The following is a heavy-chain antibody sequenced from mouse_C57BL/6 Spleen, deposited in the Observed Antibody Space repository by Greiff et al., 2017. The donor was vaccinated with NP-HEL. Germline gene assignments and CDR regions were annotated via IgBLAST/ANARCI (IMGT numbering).Heavy chain of an antibody. V-gene: IGHV1-81*01. Sequence: QVQLKESGAELARPGASVKLSCKASGYTFTSYGISWVKQRTGQGLEWIGEIYPRSGNTYYNEKFKGKATLTADKSSSTAYMELRSLTSEDSAVYFCARIEGYYYAMDYWGQGTSVTVSS. CDR1: GYTFTSYG. CDR3: ARIEGYYYAMDY. J-gene: IGHJ4*01. CDR2: IYPRSGNT.